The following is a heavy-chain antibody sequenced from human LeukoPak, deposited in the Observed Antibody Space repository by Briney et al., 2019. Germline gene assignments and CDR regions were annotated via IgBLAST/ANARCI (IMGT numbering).Heavy chain of an antibody. J-gene: IGHJ4*02. D-gene: IGHD3-22*01. CDR2: ISSSSSYI. CDR3: ARDLSRDFDSGRFDY. CDR1: GFTFSSYS. Sequence: GGSLRLSCAASGFTFSSYSMNWVRQAPGKGLEWVSSISSSSSYIYYADSVKGRFTISRDNAKNSLYLQMNSLRTEDTAFYYCARDLSRDFDSGRFDYWGQGTLVTVSS. V-gene: IGHV3-21*04.